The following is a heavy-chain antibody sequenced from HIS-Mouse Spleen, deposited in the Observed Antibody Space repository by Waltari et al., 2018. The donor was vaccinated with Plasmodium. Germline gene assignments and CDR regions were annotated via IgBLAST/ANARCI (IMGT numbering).Heavy chain of an antibody. J-gene: IGHJ4*02. D-gene: IGHD2-15*01. CDR1: GGSFSGYY. CDR2: INHSGST. Sequence: QVQLQQWGAGLLKPSETLSLTCAVSGGSFSGYYWSWIRQPPGQGLEWIGEINHSGSTNYNPSLKSRVTISVDTSKNQFSLKLSSETAADTAVYYCARLVVVASKDSYWGQGTLVTVSS. CDR3: ARLVVVASKDSY. V-gene: IGHV4-34*01.